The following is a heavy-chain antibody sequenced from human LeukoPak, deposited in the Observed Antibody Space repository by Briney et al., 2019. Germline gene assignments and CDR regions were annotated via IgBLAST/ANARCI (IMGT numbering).Heavy chain of an antibody. Sequence: GGSLRLSCAASGFTFSSYGMHWVRQAPGKGLEWVAVLSYDGSNKYYADSVKGRFTISRDNSKNTLYLQMNSLRAEDTAVYYCAKGDGIVGATPTYGMDVWGQGTTVTVSS. D-gene: IGHD1-26*01. V-gene: IGHV3-30*18. CDR2: LSYDGSNK. CDR3: AKGDGIVGATPTYGMDV. CDR1: GFTFSSYG. J-gene: IGHJ6*02.